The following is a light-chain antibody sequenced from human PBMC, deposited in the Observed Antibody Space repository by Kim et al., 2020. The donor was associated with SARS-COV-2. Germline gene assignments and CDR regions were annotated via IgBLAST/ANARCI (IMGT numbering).Light chain of an antibody. V-gene: IGKV3-20*01. CDR3: QQYDTSPPT. CDR1: QSVISGH. Sequence: EIVLTQSPDSLSLSPGEGATLSCRASQSVISGHLAWYRQKVGQSPILLIFGTSNRVTGIPDRFTGGGSGTDFTLTINSLEPDDFAVYYCQQYDTSPPTFGQGTKLEI. CDR2: GTS. J-gene: IGKJ2*01.